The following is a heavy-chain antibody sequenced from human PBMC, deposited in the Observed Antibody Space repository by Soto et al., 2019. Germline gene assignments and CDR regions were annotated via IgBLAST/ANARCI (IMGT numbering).Heavy chain of an antibody. CDR1: GGTFSSYA. CDR3: ARVVSGRYGDYTHWYFDL. Sequence: QVQLVQSGAEVKKPGSSVKVSCKASGGTFSSYAISWVRQAPGQGLEWMGGIIPIFGTANYAQKFQGRVTITADXXTXTXXMELSSLRSEDTAVYYCARVVSGRYGDYTHWYFDLWGRGTLVTVSS. CDR2: IIPIFGTA. V-gene: IGHV1-69*12. D-gene: IGHD4-17*01. J-gene: IGHJ2*01.